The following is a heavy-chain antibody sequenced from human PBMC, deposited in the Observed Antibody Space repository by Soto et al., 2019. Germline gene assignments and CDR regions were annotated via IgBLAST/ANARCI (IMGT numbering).Heavy chain of an antibody. CDR1: GGTFLNYA. CDR2: IIPLFGTA. CDR3: ARDRRTVSGTGAFDI. J-gene: IGHJ3*02. Sequence: QVQLVQSGAEVKKPGSSVKVSCRASGGTFLNYAVSWVRQAPGQGLEWMGGIIPLFGTANYAQKFQDRVTITSDQSTSTASMELSSLTSEDTAVYYCARDRRTVSGTGAFDIWGQGTLVTVSS. V-gene: IGHV1-69*05. D-gene: IGHD6-19*01.